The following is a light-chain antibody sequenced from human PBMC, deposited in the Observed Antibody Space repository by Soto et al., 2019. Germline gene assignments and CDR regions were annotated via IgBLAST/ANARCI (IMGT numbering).Light chain of an antibody. J-gene: IGLJ1*01. Sequence: QSVLTQPASVSGSPGQSITIPCTGTSNDIGGYNYVSWYQQFPGKAPKLIIYDVTNRPSGVSFRFSGSKSGNTASLTISGLQAEDEAVYHCPSYSSTITRRLFGAGTRSPS. CDR2: DVT. CDR1: SNDIGGYNY. V-gene: IGLV2-14*03. CDR3: PSYSSTITRRL.